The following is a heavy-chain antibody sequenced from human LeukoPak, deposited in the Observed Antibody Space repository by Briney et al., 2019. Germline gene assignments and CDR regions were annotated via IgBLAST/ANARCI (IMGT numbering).Heavy chain of an antibody. CDR1: GYTFTSYA. D-gene: IGHD6-13*01. J-gene: IGHJ6*02. CDR3: ATNDPRAAAAPETNYYYYYGMDV. Sequence: ASVKLSCKASGYTFTSYAMHWVRQAPGQRLEWMGRINAGNGNTKYSQKFQGRVTITRDTSASTAYMELSSLRSGDTAVYYCATNDPRAAAAPETNYYYYYGMDVWGQGTTVTVSS. V-gene: IGHV1-3*01. CDR2: INAGNGNT.